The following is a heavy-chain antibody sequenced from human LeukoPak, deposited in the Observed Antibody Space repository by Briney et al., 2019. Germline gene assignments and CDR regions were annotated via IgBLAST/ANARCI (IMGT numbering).Heavy chain of an antibody. CDR1: GYSFTSYW. Sequence: GESLRISCKGFGYSFTSYWISWVRQMPGKGLEWMGRIDPSDSYTNYSPSFQGHVTISADKSISTAYLQWSSLKASDTAMYYCAANERTGYYEAGDFFDPWGQGTLVTVSS. J-gene: IGHJ5*02. CDR2: IDPSDSYT. D-gene: IGHD3/OR15-3a*01. V-gene: IGHV5-10-1*01. CDR3: AANERTGYYEAGDFFDP.